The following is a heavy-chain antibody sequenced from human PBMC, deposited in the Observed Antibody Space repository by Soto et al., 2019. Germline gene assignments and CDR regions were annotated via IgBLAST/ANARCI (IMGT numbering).Heavy chain of an antibody. CDR1: ALPFGEYA. CDR3: TRDGPEYYDFWSERLHLGSGYYHYGMDV. J-gene: IGHJ6*02. Sequence: SRRPACTPSALPFGEYAMRWVRPVQGKGRGWEGLFRSNAYGGTTEYAASVKGRFTISRDDSKSIAYLQMNSLKTEDTAVYYCTRDGPEYYDFWSERLHLGSGYYHYGMDVWGQGTTVTVSS. D-gene: IGHD3-3*01. CDR2: FRSNAYGGTT. V-gene: IGHV3-49*04.